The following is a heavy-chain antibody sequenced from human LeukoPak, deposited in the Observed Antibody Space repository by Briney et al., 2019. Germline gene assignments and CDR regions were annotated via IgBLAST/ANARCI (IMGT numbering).Heavy chain of an antibody. J-gene: IGHJ4*02. V-gene: IGHV3-64D*06. Sequence: GGSLRLSSSASGFNFSSSAIHWVRQAPGKGLEYVSAISYNGDSTYYADSVKGRFTISRDNSKNTLFLQMSSLRAEDTAVYYCVKGSAFDYWGQGTLVTVSS. CDR3: VKGSAFDY. CDR1: GFNFSSSA. CDR2: ISYNGDST. D-gene: IGHD6-25*01.